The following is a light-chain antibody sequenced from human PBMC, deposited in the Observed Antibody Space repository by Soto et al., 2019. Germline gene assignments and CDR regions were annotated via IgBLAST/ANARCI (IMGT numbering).Light chain of an antibody. CDR1: QGISSY. CDR2: DAS. J-gene: IGKJ2*01. Sequence: EIVLTQSPATLSLSPGERATLSCRASQGISSYLAWYQQKPGQAPRLLIYDASNRATGIPARFSGSGSWTDFTLTISSLEPEDFAVYYCQQRNNWPRYTFGQGTKLEIK. V-gene: IGKV3-11*01. CDR3: QQRNNWPRYT.